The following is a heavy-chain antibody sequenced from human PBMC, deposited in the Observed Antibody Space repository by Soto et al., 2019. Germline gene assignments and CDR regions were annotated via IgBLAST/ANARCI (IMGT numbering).Heavy chain of an antibody. CDR2: INHSGST. J-gene: IGHJ5*02. CDR1: GGSFSGYY. D-gene: IGHD3-22*01. CDR3: ARNNYYDSSGQANWFDP. Sequence: SETLSLTCAVYGGSFSGYYWSWIRQPPGKGLEWIGEINHSGSTNYNPSLKSRVAISVDRSKNQFSLKLSSVTAADTAVYYCARNNYYDSSGQANWFDPWGQGTLVTVSS. V-gene: IGHV4-34*01.